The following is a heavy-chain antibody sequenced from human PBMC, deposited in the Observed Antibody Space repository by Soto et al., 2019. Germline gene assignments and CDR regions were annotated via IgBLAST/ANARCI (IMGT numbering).Heavy chain of an antibody. CDR2: ISSSSSYI. J-gene: IGHJ4*02. Sequence: GGSLRLSCAASGFTFSSYSMNWVRQAPGKGLEWVSSISSSSSYIYYADSVKGRFTISRDNAKNSLYLQMNSLRAEDTAVYYCARDIYGSGSSRLDYWGQGTLVTVSS. V-gene: IGHV3-21*01. CDR3: ARDIYGSGSSRLDY. CDR1: GFTFSSYS. D-gene: IGHD3-10*01.